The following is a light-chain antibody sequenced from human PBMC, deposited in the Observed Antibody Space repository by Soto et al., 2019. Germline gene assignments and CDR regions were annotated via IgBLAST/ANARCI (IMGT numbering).Light chain of an antibody. CDR2: SNN. J-gene: IGLJ1*01. CDR3: AAWDDSVNGFYV. CDR1: RSNIGSNT. Sequence: QSVLTQPPSASGTPGQRVTISCSGSRSNIGSNTVNWYQQLPGSAPKLLIYSNNQRPSGVPDRFSGSKSGTSASLAISGLQCEDEADYYCAAWDDSVNGFYVFGTGTKLTV. V-gene: IGLV1-44*01.